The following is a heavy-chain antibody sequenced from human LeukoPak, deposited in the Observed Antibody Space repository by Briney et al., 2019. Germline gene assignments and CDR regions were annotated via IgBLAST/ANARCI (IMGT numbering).Heavy chain of an antibody. CDR1: GGSFSGYY. D-gene: IGHD6-13*01. Sequence: SETLSLTCAVYGGSFSGYYWSWIRQPPGKGLEWIGEINHSGSTNYKPSLKSRVTISVDTSKNQFSLKLSSVTAADTAVYYCARGRYSSSWAHYYYGMDVWGQGTTVTVSS. CDR2: INHSGST. J-gene: IGHJ6*02. CDR3: ARGRYSSSWAHYYYGMDV. V-gene: IGHV4-34*01.